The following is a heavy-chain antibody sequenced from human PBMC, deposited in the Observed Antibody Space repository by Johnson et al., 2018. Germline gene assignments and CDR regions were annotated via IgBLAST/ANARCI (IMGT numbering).Heavy chain of an antibody. V-gene: IGHV3-66*02. CDR1: GFAISSNY. CDR3: SRAGAMAGDDAFDI. J-gene: IGHJ3*02. Sequence: EVQLVESGGGLVQPGDSLRLSCAASGFAISSNYMTWVRQAPGKGLVWVSVIYTGGRTYYADSVKGRFTIPRDNSKNTVYLQVNSLRAEDTAVYYCSRAGAMAGDDAFDIWGQGTMVTVSS. CDR2: IYTGGRT. D-gene: IGHD6-19*01.